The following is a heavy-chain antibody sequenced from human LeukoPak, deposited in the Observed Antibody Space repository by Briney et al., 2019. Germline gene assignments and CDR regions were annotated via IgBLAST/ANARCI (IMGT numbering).Heavy chain of an antibody. CDR2: INPNSGGT. CDR3: ARDPDYLSAFDI. D-gene: IGHD2/OR15-2a*01. Sequence: ASVTVSCMASRYTFTGYYMHWVRQAPGQGREWMGWINPNSGGTNYAQTFQGRVTMTRDTSISTAYMELSRLRSDDTAVYYCARDPDYLSAFDIWGQGTMVTVSS. V-gene: IGHV1-2*02. J-gene: IGHJ3*02. CDR1: RYTFTGYY.